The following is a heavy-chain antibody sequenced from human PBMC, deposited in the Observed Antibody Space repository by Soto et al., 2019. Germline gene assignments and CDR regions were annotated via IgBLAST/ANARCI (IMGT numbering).Heavy chain of an antibody. CDR1: GGSISSSNW. V-gene: IGHV4-4*02. D-gene: IGHD6-19*01. J-gene: IGHJ5*02. CDR2: IYHSGST. Sequence: SETLSLTCAVSGGSISSSNWWSWVRQPPGKGLEWIGEIYHSGSTNYNPTHKSRVNKSEEKSKKQYSLKINSVTAADTALYYFARYHSNGWYNWFDPWGQGTLVTVSS. CDR3: ARYHSNGWYNWFDP.